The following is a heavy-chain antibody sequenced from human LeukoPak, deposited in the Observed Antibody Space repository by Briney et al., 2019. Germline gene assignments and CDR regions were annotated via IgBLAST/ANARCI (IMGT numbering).Heavy chain of an antibody. J-gene: IGHJ4*02. CDR2: IYWDDNK. CDR1: GFSLRTSGVG. V-gene: IGHV2-5*02. CDR3: AHYGDYRFMYYFDH. Sequence: SGPTLVNPTQTLTLTCTFSGFSLRTSGVGVGWIRQPPGKALEWLALIYWDDNKPYSPSLKSRLTITKDTSKNQVVLTMTNMDPVDTATYYCAHYGDYRFMYYFDHWGQGTLVTVSS. D-gene: IGHD4-17*01.